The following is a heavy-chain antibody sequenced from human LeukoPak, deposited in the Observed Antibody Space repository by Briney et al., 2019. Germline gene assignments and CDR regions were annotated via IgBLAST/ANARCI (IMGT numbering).Heavy chain of an antibody. CDR2: INPNSGGT. CDR3: ARAQSLTAPAGTFANS. Sequence: GASVKVSCKASGYTFTGYFLHWVRRAPGQGFEWMGWINPNSGGTYHTQRFQGRVTMTRDTSISTAYMELSSLRSDDTAVYYCARAQSLTAPAGTFANSWGQGTLVTVSS. J-gene: IGHJ4*02. V-gene: IGHV1-2*02. CDR1: GYTFTGYF. D-gene: IGHD6-13*01.